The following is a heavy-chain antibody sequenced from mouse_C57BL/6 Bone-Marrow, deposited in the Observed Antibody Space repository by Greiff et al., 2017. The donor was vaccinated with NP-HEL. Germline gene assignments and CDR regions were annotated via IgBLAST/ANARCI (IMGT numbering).Heavy chain of an antibody. CDR1: GFTFSSYG. V-gene: IGHV5-6*02. Sequence: EVNVVESGGDLVKPGGSLKLSCAASGFTFSSYGMSWVRQTPDKRLEWVATISSGGSYTYYPDSVKGRFTISRDNAKNTLYLQMSSLKSEDTAMYYCARRGWVDYWGQGTTLTVSS. D-gene: IGHD3-3*01. CDR3: ARRGWVDY. CDR2: ISSGGSYT. J-gene: IGHJ2*01.